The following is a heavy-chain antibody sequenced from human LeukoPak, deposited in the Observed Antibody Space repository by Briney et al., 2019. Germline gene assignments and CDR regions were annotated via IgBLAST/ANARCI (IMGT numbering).Heavy chain of an antibody. CDR3: AKGNAKSIAAPGWLDY. J-gene: IGHJ4*02. D-gene: IGHD6-6*01. CDR2: ISYDGSNK. CDR1: GFTFSSYG. Sequence: GGSLRLSCAASGFTFSSYGMHWVRQAPGKGLEWVAVISYDGSNKYYADSVKGRFTISRDNSKNTLYLQMNSLRAEDTAVYYCAKGNAKSIAAPGWLDYWGQGTLVTVSS. V-gene: IGHV3-30*18.